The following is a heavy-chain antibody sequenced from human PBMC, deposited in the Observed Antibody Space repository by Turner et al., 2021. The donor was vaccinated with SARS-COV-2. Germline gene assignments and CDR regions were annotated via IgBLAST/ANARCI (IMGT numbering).Heavy chain of an antibody. V-gene: IGHV1-69*10. CDR3: AREIPIQRGAFDI. CDR2: IIPTLGIT. CDR1: GGTFSSNA. J-gene: IGHJ3*02. Sequence: QVQLVQSGAEVKKPGSSVKVSCKASGGTFSSNAIHWVRQAPGQGLEWMGGIIPTLGITNYAQKFQGRVTITADKSTSTAYMELSSLRSEDTAVYYCAREIPIQRGAFDIWGQGTMVTVSS. D-gene: IGHD2-2*02.